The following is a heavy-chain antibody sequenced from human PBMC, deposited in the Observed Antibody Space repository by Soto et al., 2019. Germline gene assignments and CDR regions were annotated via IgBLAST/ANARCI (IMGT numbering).Heavy chain of an antibody. Sequence: QVQLVESGGGVVQPGRSLRLSCAASGFTFSRYGMHWVRQAPGKGLEWVAVISYDGSNKYYADSVKGRFTISRDNSKNTLYLQMNSLRAEDTAVYYCAKDVRMTTVTSYYYYGMDVWGQGTTVTVSS. J-gene: IGHJ6*02. CDR2: ISYDGSNK. CDR1: GFTFSRYG. D-gene: IGHD4-4*01. V-gene: IGHV3-30*18. CDR3: AKDVRMTTVTSYYYYGMDV.